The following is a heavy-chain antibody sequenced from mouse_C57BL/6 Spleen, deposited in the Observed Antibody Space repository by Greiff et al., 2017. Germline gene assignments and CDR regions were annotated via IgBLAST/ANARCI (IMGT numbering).Heavy chain of an antibody. D-gene: IGHD4-1*01. Sequence: VQLQQSGTVLARPGASVKMSCKTSGYTFTSYWMHWVKQRPGQGLEWIGAIYPGNSDTSYNQKFKGKAKLTAVTSASTAYMELSSLTNEDSAVYYCTWDWFAYWGQGTLVTVSA. CDR3: TWDWFAY. CDR1: GYTFTSYW. J-gene: IGHJ3*01. V-gene: IGHV1-5*01. CDR2: IYPGNSDT.